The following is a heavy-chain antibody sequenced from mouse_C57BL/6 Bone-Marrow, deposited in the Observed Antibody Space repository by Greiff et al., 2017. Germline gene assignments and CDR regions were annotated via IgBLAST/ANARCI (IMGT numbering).Heavy chain of an antibody. CDR1: GYTFTSYG. CDR2: IYPRSGNT. J-gene: IGHJ4*01. V-gene: IGHV1-81*01. CDR3: SYDYVYYYAMDY. D-gene: IGHD2-4*01. Sequence: VQLVESGAELARPGASVKLSCKASGYTFTSYGISWVKQRTGQGLEWIGEIYPRSGNTYYNEKFKGKATLTADKSSSTAYMELRSLTSEDSAVYFASYDYVYYYAMDYWGQGTSVTVSS.